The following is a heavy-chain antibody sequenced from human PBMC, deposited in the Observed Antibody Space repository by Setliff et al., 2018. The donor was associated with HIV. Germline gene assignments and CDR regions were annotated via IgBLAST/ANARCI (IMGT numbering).Heavy chain of an antibody. CDR1: GFIFSDYF. J-gene: IGHJ4*02. CDR2: ISRSSDYI. V-gene: IGHV3-21*04. CDR3: AKELAASGLGYFDS. D-gene: IGHD3-22*01. Sequence: GGSLRLSCAGSDSGDSGFIFSDYFMTWVRQAPGKGLEWVSSISRSSDYIYYADSVKGRFTISRDNSKNTVYLQMNSLRAEDTAEYYCAKELAASGLGYFDSWGRGILVTVSS.